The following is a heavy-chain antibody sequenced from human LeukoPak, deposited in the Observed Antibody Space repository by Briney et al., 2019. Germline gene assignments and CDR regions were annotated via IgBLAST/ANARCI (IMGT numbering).Heavy chain of an antibody. J-gene: IGHJ4*02. Sequence: SETLSLTCTVSGYSISSGYYWSWIRQPPGKGLEWIGEINHSGSTNYNPSLKSRVTISVDTSKNQFSLKLSSVTAADTAVYYCARLLRRYGSGSYSSWGQGTLVTVSS. CDR2: INHSGST. CDR3: ARLLRRYGSGSYSS. V-gene: IGHV4-38-2*02. CDR1: GYSISSGYY. D-gene: IGHD3-10*01.